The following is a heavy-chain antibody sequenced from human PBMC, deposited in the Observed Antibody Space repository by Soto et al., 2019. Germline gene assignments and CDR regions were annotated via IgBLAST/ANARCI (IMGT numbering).Heavy chain of an antibody. J-gene: IGHJ4*02. CDR1: GFTFSNAW. Sequence: VQLVESGGGLVKPGGSLRLSCAASGFTFSNAWMNWVRQAPGKGLEWVGRIKSKTDGGTTDYAAPVKGRFTISRDYSKNTLYLQMNSLKTEDTAVYYCTTAPRVYSSGWYGGGQGTLVTVSS. V-gene: IGHV3-15*07. D-gene: IGHD6-19*01. CDR3: TTAPRVYSSGWYG. CDR2: IKSKTDGGTT.